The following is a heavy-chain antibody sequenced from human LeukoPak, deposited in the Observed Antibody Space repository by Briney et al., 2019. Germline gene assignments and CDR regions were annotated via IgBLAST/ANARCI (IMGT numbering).Heavy chain of an antibody. V-gene: IGHV4-39*01. CDR3: ARRGGSGRAFDY. CDR1: GASISGGTYY. Sequence: SETLSLTCSVSGASISGGTYYWGWIRQPPGKGLEWIGSIYYTGSTYDNPSLKSRVTISVDTSKNQFSLKLSSATAADTAVYYCARRGGSGRAFDYWGQGTLVTVSS. CDR2: IYYTGST. J-gene: IGHJ4*02. D-gene: IGHD1-26*01.